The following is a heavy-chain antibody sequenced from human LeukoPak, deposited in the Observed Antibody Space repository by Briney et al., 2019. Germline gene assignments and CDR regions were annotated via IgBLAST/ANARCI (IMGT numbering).Heavy chain of an antibody. J-gene: IGHJ4*02. Sequence: PGGSLRLSCAASGVIFSNYRMHWIRQTPGKWLVCVSRTNRDRSSTRYAHSVKGRFTISRDNATNTLYLQMNGLRAEDTAVYYCARGVHYDDDYGGYFDYWGQGTLVTVSS. D-gene: IGHD3-22*01. CDR1: GVIFSNYR. CDR2: TNRDRSST. CDR3: ARGVHYDDDYGGYFDY. V-gene: IGHV3-74*01.